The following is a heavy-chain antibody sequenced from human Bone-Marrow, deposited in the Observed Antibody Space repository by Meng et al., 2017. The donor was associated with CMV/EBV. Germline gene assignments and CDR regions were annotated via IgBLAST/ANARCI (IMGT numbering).Heavy chain of an antibody. CDR3: AKVWAYYDFWSGLAV. CDR1: GGTFSSYT. J-gene: IGHJ6*01. D-gene: IGHD3-3*01. V-gene: IGHV1-69*02. CDR2: IIPILGIA. Sequence: SVKVSCKASGGTFSSYTISWVRQAPGQGLEWMGRIIPILGIANYAQKFQGRVTITADKSTSTAYMELSSLRSEDTAVYYCAKVWAYYDFWSGLAVWGPGATVTGSS.